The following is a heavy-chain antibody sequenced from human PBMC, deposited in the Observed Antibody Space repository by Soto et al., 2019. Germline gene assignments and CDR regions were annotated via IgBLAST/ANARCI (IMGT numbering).Heavy chain of an antibody. D-gene: IGHD1-26*01. CDR3: ARAPIVGATPQDY. CDR2: INAGNGNT. V-gene: IGHV1-3*01. J-gene: IGHJ4*02. Sequence: PGQRLEWRGWINAGNGNTKYSQKFQGRVTITRDTSASTAYMELSSLRSEDTAVYYCARAPIVGATPQDYWGQGTLVTVSS.